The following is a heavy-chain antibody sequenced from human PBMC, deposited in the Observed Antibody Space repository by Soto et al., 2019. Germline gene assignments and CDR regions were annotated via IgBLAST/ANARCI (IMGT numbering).Heavy chain of an antibody. Sequence: ASVNVSCKASGYTFTSYYMHWVRQAPGQGLEWMGIINPSGGSTSYAQKFQGRVTMTRDTSTSTVYMELSSLRSEDTAVYYCARKTTGYYGMDVWGQGTTVTGSS. V-gene: IGHV1-46*01. CDR3: ARKTTGYYGMDV. CDR1: GYTFTSYY. J-gene: IGHJ6*02. D-gene: IGHD1-1*01. CDR2: INPSGGST.